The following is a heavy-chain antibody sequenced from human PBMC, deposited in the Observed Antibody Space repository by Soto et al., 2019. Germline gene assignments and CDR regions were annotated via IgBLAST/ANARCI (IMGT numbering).Heavy chain of an antibody. CDR2: IYYSGST. CDR3: ARVAYYDILTGYYTNWFDP. J-gene: IGHJ5*02. V-gene: IGHV4-31*11. CDR1: GGSFSGYY. Sequence: SETLSLTCAVYGGSFSGYYWSWIRQHPGKGLEWIGYIYYSGSTYYNPSLKSRVTISVDTSKNQFSLKLSSVTAADTAVYYCARVAYYDILTGYYTNWFDPWGQGTLVTVSS. D-gene: IGHD3-9*01.